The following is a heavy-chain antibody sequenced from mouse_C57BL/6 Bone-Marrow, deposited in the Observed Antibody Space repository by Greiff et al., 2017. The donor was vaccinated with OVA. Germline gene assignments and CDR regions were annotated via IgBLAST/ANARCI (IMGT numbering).Heavy chain of an antibody. Sequence: EVQRVESGEGLVKPGGSLKLSCAASGFTFSSYAMSWVRQTPEMRLEWVAYISSGGDYIYYADTVKGRFTISRDNARNTLYLQMSSLKSEDTAMYYGTRDIFYYAMDYWGQGTSVTVSS. CDR1: GFTFSSYA. V-gene: IGHV5-9-1*02. J-gene: IGHJ4*01. CDR2: ISSGGDYI. CDR3: TRDIFYYAMDY.